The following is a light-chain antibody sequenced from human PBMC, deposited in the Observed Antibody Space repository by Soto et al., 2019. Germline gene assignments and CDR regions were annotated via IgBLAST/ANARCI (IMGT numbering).Light chain of an antibody. CDR2: FAF. CDR3: QQADSLPRT. J-gene: IGKJ4*01. CDR1: QDINSR. V-gene: IGKV1-12*01. Sequence: DIQMTQSPSSVSASVGDRVTITCRASQDINSRLAWYQQKPGKAPKLLIYFAFNLESGVPSRFIGSGSSTYFTLTITSLQPEDFATYYCQQADSLPRTFGGGTKVEIK.